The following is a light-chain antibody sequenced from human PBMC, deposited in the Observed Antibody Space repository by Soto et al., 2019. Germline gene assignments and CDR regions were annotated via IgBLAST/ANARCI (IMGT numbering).Light chain of an antibody. J-gene: IGKJ4*01. CDR3: HQNSNWPLT. Sequence: IVLTQSPGTLSLSPGERTTLSCRASQSISRYLAWYQQKPGQGPRLLIYGASSRATGPPDRFSGSGSGTDFTLTISSLETEDFAVYYCHQNSNWPLTFGGGTKV. CDR2: GAS. CDR1: QSISRY. V-gene: IGKV3-11*01.